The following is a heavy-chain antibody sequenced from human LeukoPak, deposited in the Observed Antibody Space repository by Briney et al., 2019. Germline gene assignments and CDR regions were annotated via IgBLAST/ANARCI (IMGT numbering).Heavy chain of an antibody. D-gene: IGHD5-18*01. CDR1: AYSFSSYW. Sequence: GESLKISCKGSAYSFSSYWIGWVRQMSGKGLEWMGIIFPGDSDTRYSPSFQGQVTISADKSISTAYLQWSSLKASDTAIYYCARYVETVMAIFDYWGQGTLVTVSS. J-gene: IGHJ4*02. CDR2: IFPGDSDT. V-gene: IGHV5-51*01. CDR3: ARYVETVMAIFDY.